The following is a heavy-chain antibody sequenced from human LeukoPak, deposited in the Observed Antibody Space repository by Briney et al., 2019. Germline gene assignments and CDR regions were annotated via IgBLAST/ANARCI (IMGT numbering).Heavy chain of an antibody. D-gene: IGHD3-22*01. CDR3: ASYFDSSGYPFDY. V-gene: IGHV3-30-3*01. CDR1: GFTFSSYA. CDR2: ISYDGSNK. J-gene: IGHJ4*02. Sequence: GRSLRLSCAASGFTFSSYAMHWVRQAPGKGLEWVAVISYDGSNKYYADSVKGRFTISRDNSKNTLYLQMNSLRAEDTAVYYCASYFDSSGYPFDYWGQGTLVTVSS.